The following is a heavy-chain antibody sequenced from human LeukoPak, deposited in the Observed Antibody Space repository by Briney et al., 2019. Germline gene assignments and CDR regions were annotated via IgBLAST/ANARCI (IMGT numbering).Heavy chain of an antibody. CDR1: GYSFSSGYY. J-gene: IGHJ4*02. Sequence: PSETLSLTCAVSGYSFSSGYYWGLIRQPPGKGLEWIGTISHSGSTYYNPSLKSRVTISVDTSKNQFSLKLSSLTAADTAVYYCARSPGGSNWYLYFDYWGQGTLVTVSS. D-gene: IGHD6-13*01. V-gene: IGHV4-38-2*01. CDR2: ISHSGST. CDR3: ARSPGGSNWYLYFDY.